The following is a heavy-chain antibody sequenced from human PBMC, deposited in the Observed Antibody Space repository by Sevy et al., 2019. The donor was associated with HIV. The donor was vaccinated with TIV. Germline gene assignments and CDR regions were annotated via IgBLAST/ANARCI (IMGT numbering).Heavy chain of an antibody. Sequence: GGSLRLSCAATGFTFSNYAMHWVRQAPGKGLEWVAIIWSHGAYRYHGDSVKGRFTISRDNSKNTLYLQMNNVRVEDTAVYYCARGGYYYDNAAYYALDSWGQGTLVTVSS. CDR1: GFTFSNYA. J-gene: IGHJ4*02. V-gene: IGHV3-33*01. D-gene: IGHD3-22*01. CDR2: IWSHGAYR. CDR3: ARGGYYYDNAAYYALDS.